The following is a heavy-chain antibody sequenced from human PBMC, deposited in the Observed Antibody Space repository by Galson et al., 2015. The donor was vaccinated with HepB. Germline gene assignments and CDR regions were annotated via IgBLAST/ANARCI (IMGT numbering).Heavy chain of an antibody. Sequence: SLRLSCAAYGFRFYSYSMNWVRQTQGEGLEWVSYISSSGSIINYADSVKGRLTISRDNAKNSLYLQMNSLRAEDTAVYYCARASDLDYWGQGTLVTASS. CDR2: ISSSGSII. D-gene: IGHD2-2*01. J-gene: IGHJ4*02. V-gene: IGHV3-48*01. CDR3: ARASDLDY. CDR1: GFRFYSYS.